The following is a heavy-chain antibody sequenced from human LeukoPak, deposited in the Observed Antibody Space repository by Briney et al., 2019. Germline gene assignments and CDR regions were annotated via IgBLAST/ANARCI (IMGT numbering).Heavy chain of an antibody. V-gene: IGHV3-30*02. CDR3: ETTYYDFWSGYYEAPYYFDY. CDR2: IRYDGSNK. J-gene: IGHJ4*02. CDR1: GFTFSSYG. Sequence: PGGSLRLSCAASGFTFSSYGMHWVRQAPGKGLEWVAFIRYDGSNKYYADSVKGRFTISRDNSKNTLYLQMNSLRAEDTAVYYYETTYYDFWSGYYEAPYYFDYWGQGTLVTVSS. D-gene: IGHD3-3*01.